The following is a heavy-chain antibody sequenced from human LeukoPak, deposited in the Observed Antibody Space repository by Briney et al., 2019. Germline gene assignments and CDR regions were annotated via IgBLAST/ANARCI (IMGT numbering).Heavy chain of an antibody. CDR1: GGSISSHY. CDR2: IYYSGTT. D-gene: IGHD3-3*01. J-gene: IGHJ4*02. CDR3: ARDADFWKFDS. Sequence: SETLSLTCTASGGSISSHYRSWIRQPPGKGLEWIGYIYYSGTTNYNPSLKSRVTISLDKSKNQFSLKLSSVTAADTAVYYCARDADFWKFDSWGQGTLVTVSS. V-gene: IGHV4-59*11.